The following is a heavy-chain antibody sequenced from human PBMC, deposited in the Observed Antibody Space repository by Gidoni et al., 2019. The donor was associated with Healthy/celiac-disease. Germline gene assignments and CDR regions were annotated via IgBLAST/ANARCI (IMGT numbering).Heavy chain of an antibody. CDR3: ARVDSGSYYVGYFDY. V-gene: IGHV1-46*03. Sequence: QVQLVQSGAEVKKPGASVKVSCKASGYTFTSYYMHWVRQAPGQGLEWMGIINPSGGSTSYAQKFQGRVTMTRDTSTSTVYMELSSLRSEDTAVYYCARVDSGSYYVGYFDYWGQGTLVTVSS. D-gene: IGHD1-26*01. CDR1: GYTFTSYY. J-gene: IGHJ4*02. CDR2: INPSGGST.